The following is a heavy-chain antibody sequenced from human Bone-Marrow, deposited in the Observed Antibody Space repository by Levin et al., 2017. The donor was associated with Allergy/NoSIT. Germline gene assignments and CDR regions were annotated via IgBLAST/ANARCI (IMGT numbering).Heavy chain of an antibody. D-gene: IGHD4-17*01. V-gene: IGHV4-61*01. Sequence: SETLSLTCTVSGGSVSSDTYYWSWIRQPPGKGLEWIGYISSSGSTYYNPSLMSRVTISLHTSKNQFSLNLTSVTPADTAVDYCARDDYADFTGWVWGQGSLVTVSS. CDR3: ARDDYADFTGWV. J-gene: IGHJ4*02. CDR1: GGSVSSDTYY. CDR2: ISSSGST.